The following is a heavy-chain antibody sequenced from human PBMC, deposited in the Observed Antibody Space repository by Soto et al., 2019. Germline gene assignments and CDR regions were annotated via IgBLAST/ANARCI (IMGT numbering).Heavy chain of an antibody. CDR2: INAGNGNT. J-gene: IGHJ5*01. Sequence: GASVKVSCKASGYTFTSYAMHWVRQAPGQRLEWMGWINAGNGNTKYAQKVQGRVTMTTDTSTSTAYMELRSLRSDDTAVYYCARGVGSGSYYNQYNWFDYWGQGTLVTVSS. D-gene: IGHD3-10*01. CDR1: GYTFTSYA. V-gene: IGHV1-3*01. CDR3: ARGVGSGSYYNQYNWFDY.